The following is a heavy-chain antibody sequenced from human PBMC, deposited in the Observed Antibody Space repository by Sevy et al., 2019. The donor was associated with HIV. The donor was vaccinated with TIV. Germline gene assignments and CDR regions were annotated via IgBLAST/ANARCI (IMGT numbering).Heavy chain of an antibody. V-gene: IGHV3-72*01. CDR2: IRNKADSYTT. Sequence: GGSLRLSCAASGFTFSDHYMEWVRQAPGKGLEWVGRIRNKADSYTTEYAASVKGRFTISRDDSKNSVYLLMNSLKTEGTAVYYCATHAGIAAAGRVFDYWGQGTLVTVSS. CDR1: GFTFSDHY. D-gene: IGHD6-13*01. J-gene: IGHJ4*02. CDR3: ATHAGIAAAGRVFDY.